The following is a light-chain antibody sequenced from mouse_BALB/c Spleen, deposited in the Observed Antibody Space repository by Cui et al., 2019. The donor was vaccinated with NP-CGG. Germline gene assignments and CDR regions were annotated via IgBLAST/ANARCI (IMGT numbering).Light chain of an antibody. CDR3: ALWYSTRWV. Sequence: QAVVTQESALTTSPGAIVTLTCRSSTGAVTTSNYANWVQEKPDHLFTGLIGGTNNRAPGVPARFSGSLIGDKAALTITGAQTEDEAIYFCALWYSTRWVFGGGTKLTVL. J-gene: IGLJ1*01. CDR2: GTN. V-gene: IGLV1*01. CDR1: TGAVTTSNY.